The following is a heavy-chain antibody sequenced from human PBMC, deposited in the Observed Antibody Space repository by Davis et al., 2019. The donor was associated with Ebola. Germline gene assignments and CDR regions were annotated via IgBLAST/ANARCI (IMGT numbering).Heavy chain of an antibody. CDR3: ARGGYCTGGVCYYFDY. Sequence: ASVKVSCKASGYTFTSYDINWVRQATGQGLEWMGWINPNSGGTNYAQKFQGWVTMTRDTSISTAYMELSRLRSDDTAVYYCARGGYCTGGVCYYFDYWGQGTLVTVSS. J-gene: IGHJ4*02. V-gene: IGHV1-2*04. D-gene: IGHD2-8*02. CDR1: GYTFTSYD. CDR2: INPNSGGT.